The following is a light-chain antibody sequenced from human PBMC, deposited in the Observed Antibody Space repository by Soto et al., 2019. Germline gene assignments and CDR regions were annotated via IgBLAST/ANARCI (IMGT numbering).Light chain of an antibody. Sequence: DIQMTQSPSSLSASVGDTVTITCRASQSINSYLTWYQRKPGKAPKLLIYAAYILQDGVPSRFSGSGSGTDFTLTISRLEPEDFAVYYCHQYDSWTFGQGTKVDIK. V-gene: IGKV1-39*01. CDR3: HQYDSWT. J-gene: IGKJ1*01. CDR1: QSINSY. CDR2: AAY.